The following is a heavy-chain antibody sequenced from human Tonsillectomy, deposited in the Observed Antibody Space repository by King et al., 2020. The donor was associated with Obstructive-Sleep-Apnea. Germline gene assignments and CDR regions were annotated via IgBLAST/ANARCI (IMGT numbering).Heavy chain of an antibody. D-gene: IGHD5-12*01. CDR3: ARASVNGYSGWLDH. Sequence: QLQESGPGLVKPSQTLSLTCTVSGGSISSGGYYWSWIRQYPGKGLEWIGYIYYSGSTYSNPSLKSRLSISVDTSKNQFSLKLSSGTAADTAVYYCARASVNGYSGWLDHWGQGTLVTVSS. J-gene: IGHJ5*02. V-gene: IGHV4-31*03. CDR1: GGSISSGGYY. CDR2: IYYSGST.